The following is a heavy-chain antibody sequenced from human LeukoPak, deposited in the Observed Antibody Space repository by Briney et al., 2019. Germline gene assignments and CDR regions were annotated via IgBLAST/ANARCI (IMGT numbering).Heavy chain of an antibody. CDR3: AKGSRLLGVFDY. CDR1: GFTFSSYA. V-gene: IGHV3-23*01. D-gene: IGHD2-15*01. J-gene: IGHJ4*02. Sequence: NPGGSLRLSCAASGFTFSSYAMSWVRQAPGKGLEWVSAISGSGGSTYYADSVKGRFTISRDNSKNTLYLQMNSLRAEDTAVYYCAKGSRLLGVFDYWGQGTLVTVSS. CDR2: ISGSGGST.